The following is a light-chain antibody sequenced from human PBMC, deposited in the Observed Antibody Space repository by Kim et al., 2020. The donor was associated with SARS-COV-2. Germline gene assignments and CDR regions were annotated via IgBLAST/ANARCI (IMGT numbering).Light chain of an antibody. CDR3: QQYGSSPQT. J-gene: IGKJ2*01. CDR1: QSVSSSY. V-gene: IGKV3-20*01. Sequence: LCPGERATLYCRASQSVSSSYLAWYQQKPGQAPRLLIYGASSRATGIPDRFSGSGSGTDFTLTISRLEPEDFAVYYCQQYGSSPQTFGQGTKLEI. CDR2: GAS.